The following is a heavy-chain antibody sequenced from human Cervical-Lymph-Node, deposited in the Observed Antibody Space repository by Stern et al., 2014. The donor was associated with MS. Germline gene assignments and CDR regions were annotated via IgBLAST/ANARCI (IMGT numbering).Heavy chain of an antibody. CDR1: GFTFSSYG. D-gene: IGHD2-8*01. CDR3: ARDYEDTSMLFDH. CDR2: ISYDGNHK. Sequence: VQLGESGGAVVQRGRSLRLSCAASGFTFSSYGMHWVRQAPGKGLEWVTVISYDGNHKYYAASVKGRFTISRDNSKNTLHLQMNSVTPDDTAIYYCARDYEDTSMLFDHWGQGTLVTVSS. V-gene: IGHV3-30*03. J-gene: IGHJ4*02.